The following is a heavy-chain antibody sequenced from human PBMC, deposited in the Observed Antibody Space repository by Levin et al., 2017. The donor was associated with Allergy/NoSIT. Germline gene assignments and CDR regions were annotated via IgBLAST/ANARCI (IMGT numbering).Heavy chain of an antibody. V-gene: IGHV3-7*01. Sequence: PGGSLRLSCAASGFSFSSYWMTWVRQAPGKGLEWVANLNEDGSEKYYVDSVKGRFTISRDNAKNSLYLQMNSLRAEDTAVYSCARGRGVVYWGQGTLVTVSS. CDR1: GFSFSSYW. CDR2: LNEDGSEK. CDR3: ARGRGVVY. D-gene: IGHD3-10*01. J-gene: IGHJ4*02.